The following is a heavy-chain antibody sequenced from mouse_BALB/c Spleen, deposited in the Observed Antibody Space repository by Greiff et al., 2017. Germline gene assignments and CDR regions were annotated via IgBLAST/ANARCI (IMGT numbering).Heavy chain of an antibody. CDR2: ISSGGSYT. Sequence: EVQLVESGGGLVKPGGSLKFSCAASGFTFSSYAMSWVRQSPEKRLEWVAEISSGGSYTNYPDTVTGRITIARDNAKNTLYLEISSLRSEDTAMYYCARVERLLDAMDYWGQGTSVTVSS. V-gene: IGHV5-9-4*01. CDR3: ARVERLLDAMDY. CDR1: GFTFSSYA. D-gene: IGHD2-3*01. J-gene: IGHJ4*01.